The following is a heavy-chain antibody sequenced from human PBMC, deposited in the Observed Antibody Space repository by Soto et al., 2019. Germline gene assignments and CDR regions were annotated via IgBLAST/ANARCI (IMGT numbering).Heavy chain of an antibody. CDR3: ASQTYGRWFDP. Sequence: ETLSLTCTVSGGSISSYYWSWIRQPPGKGLEWIGYIYYSGSTNYNPSLKSRVTLSVDTSKNQFSLKLSSVTAADTAVYYCASQTYGRWFDPWGQGTLVTVSS. J-gene: IGHJ5*02. CDR2: IYYSGST. V-gene: IGHV4-59*01. CDR1: GGSISSYY. D-gene: IGHD1-26*01.